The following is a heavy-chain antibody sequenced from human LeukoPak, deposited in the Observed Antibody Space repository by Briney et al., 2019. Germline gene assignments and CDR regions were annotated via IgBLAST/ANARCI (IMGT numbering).Heavy chain of an antibody. D-gene: IGHD3-3*01. CDR1: GYTFISYG. CDR2: ISAYNGNT. CDR3: ARVYDFWSGYYDY. J-gene: IGHJ4*02. Sequence: ASVKVSCKTSGYTFISYGISWVRQAPGQGLEWMGWISAYNGNTNYAQKLQGRVTMTTDTSTTTAYMELRSLRSDDTAVHYCARVYDFWSGYYDYWGQGTLVTVSS. V-gene: IGHV1-18*01.